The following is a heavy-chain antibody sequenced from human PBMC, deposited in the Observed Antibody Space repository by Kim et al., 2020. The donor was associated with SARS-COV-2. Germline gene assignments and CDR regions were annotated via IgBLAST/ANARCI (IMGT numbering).Heavy chain of an antibody. CDR3: ARVRCSGGSCLQAFDY. J-gene: IGHJ4*02. V-gene: IGHV1-69*01. D-gene: IGHD2-15*01. Sequence: KFQSRVTITADESASTAYMELSSLRSEDTAVYYCARVRCSGGSCLQAFDYWGQGTLVTVSS.